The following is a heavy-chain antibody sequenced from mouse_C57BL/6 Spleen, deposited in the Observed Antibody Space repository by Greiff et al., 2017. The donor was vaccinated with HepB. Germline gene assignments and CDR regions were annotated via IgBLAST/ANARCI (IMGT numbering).Heavy chain of an antibody. D-gene: IGHD4-1*01. V-gene: IGHV1-80*01. CDR1: GYAFSSYW. CDR3: ARAITGYYAMDY. CDR2: IYPGDGDT. Sequence: VQLQQSGAELVKPGASVKISCKASGYAFSSYWMNWVKQRPGKGLEWIGQIYPGDGDTNYNGKFKGKATLTADKSSSTAYMQLSSLTSEDSAVYFCARAITGYYAMDYWGQGTSVTVSS. J-gene: IGHJ4*01.